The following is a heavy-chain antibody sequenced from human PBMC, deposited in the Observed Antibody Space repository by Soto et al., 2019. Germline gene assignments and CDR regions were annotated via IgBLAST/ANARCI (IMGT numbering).Heavy chain of an antibody. J-gene: IGHJ3*02. CDR3: ARDYSSGWFDAFDI. CDR2: IWYDGSNK. D-gene: IGHD6-19*01. Sequence: VQLVESGGGVVQPGRSLRLSCAASGFTFSSYGMHWVRQAPGKGLEWVAVIWYDGSNKYYADSVKGRFTISRDNSKNTLYLQMNSLRAEDTAVYYCARDYSSGWFDAFDIWGQGTTVTVSS. CDR1: GFTFSSYG. V-gene: IGHV3-33*01.